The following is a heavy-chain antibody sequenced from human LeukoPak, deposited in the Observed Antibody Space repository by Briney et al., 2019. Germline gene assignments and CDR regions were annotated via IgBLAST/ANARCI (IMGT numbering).Heavy chain of an antibody. CDR2: ISYDGSNK. J-gene: IGHJ4*02. CDR1: GFTFSSYA. CDR3: ARDFGPALRYFADY. D-gene: IGHD3-9*01. Sequence: GRSRRLSCAASGFTFSSYAMHWVRQAPGKGLEWVAVISYDGSNKYYADSVKGRFTISRDNSKNTLYLQMNSLRAEDTAVYYCARDFGPALRYFADYWGQGTLVTVSS. V-gene: IGHV3-30-3*01.